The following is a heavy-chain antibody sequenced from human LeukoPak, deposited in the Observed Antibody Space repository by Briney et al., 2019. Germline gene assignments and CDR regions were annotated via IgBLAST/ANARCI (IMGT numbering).Heavy chain of an antibody. CDR2: INSDGSST. J-gene: IGHJ5*02. Sequence: PGGSLRLSCAASGFTFSSYWMHWVRQAPGKGLVWVSRINSDGSSTSYADSVKGRFTISRDNAKNTLYLQMNSLRAEDTAVYYCARQIAARGNNWFDPWGQGTLVTVSS. V-gene: IGHV3-74*01. CDR1: GFTFSSYW. D-gene: IGHD6-6*01. CDR3: ARQIAARGNNWFDP.